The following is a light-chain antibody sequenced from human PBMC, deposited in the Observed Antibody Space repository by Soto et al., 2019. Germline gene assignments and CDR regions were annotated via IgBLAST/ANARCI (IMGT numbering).Light chain of an antibody. Sequence: DIQMTQSPSTLSASVGDRVTITCRASQSISSWLAWYQQKPGTAPKLLIYKASTLQSGVPSRFRGSESGTKLTLTIGSLQPDDCATYKCKRYKDNWTLGQGTKVKIK. CDR2: KAS. J-gene: IGKJ1*01. V-gene: IGKV1-5*03. CDR3: KRYKDNWT. CDR1: QSISSW.